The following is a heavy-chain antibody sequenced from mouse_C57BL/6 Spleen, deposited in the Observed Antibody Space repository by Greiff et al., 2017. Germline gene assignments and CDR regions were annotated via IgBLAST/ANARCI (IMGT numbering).Heavy chain of an antibody. D-gene: IGHD3-2*02. CDR1: GYTFTNYW. J-gene: IGHJ2*01. V-gene: IGHV1-63*01. CDR3: ARWTAQATDYFDD. CDR2: IYPGGGYT. Sequence: QVQLQQSGAELVRPGTSVKMSCKASGYTFTNYWIGWAKQRPGHGLEWIGDIYPGGGYTNYNEKFKGKATLTADKSSSTAYMQFSSLTSEDSAIYYCARWTAQATDYFDDWGQDTTLTVSS.